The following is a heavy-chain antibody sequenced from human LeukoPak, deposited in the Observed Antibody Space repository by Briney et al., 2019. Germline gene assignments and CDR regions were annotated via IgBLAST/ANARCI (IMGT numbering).Heavy chain of an antibody. CDR2: ISSIGGST. CDR3: VGTAMVKGFFDY. J-gene: IGHJ4*02. CDR1: GFTPSSYA. D-gene: IGHD5-18*01. V-gene: IGHV3-64D*06. Sequence: GSLRLSCSASGFTPSSYAMRWVRHAPGKGLEYVSAISSIGGSTYYADSVKGRFTISRDNSKHTLYLQMSSLRAEDTAVYYCVGTAMVKGFFDYWGQGTLVTVSS.